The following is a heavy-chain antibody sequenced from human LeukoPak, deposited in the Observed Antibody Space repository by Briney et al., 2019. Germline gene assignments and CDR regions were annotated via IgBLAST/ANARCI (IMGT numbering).Heavy chain of an antibody. CDR2: ISTYGAST. D-gene: IGHD5-18*01. CDR3: VKEIYSYDKYYYFCAMDV. V-gene: IGHV3-64D*06. Sequence: GGSLRLSCSASGFTFSTYAMHWVRQAPGKGLECVSTISTYGASTYYADSVRGRFTISRDNSKNTLYLQMSSLRAEDTAIYYCVKEIYSYDKYYYFCAMDVWGQGTTVTVSS. CDR1: GFTFSTYA. J-gene: IGHJ6*02.